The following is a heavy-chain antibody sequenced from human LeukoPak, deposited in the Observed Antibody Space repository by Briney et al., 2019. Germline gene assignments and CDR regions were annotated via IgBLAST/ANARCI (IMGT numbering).Heavy chain of an antibody. CDR1: GFTFSSYA. CDR3: ARDRYYYDSSGYGCPGY. D-gene: IGHD3-22*01. CDR2: ISYDGSNK. J-gene: IGHJ4*02. Sequence: PGGSLRLSCAASGFTFSSYAMHWVRQAPGKGLEWVAVISYDGSNKYYADSVKGRFTISRDNSKNTLYLQMNSLRAEDTAVYYCARDRYYYDSSGYGCPGYWGQGTLVTVSS. V-gene: IGHV3-30*04.